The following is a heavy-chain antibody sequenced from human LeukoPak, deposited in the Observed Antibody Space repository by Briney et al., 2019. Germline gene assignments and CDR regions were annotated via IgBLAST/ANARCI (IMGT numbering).Heavy chain of an antibody. CDR3: ARSPGIAAAGTWFDP. J-gene: IGHJ5*02. V-gene: IGHV3-66*01. CDR2: IYSGGST. Sequence: QAGGSLRLSCAASGFTVSSNYMSWVRQAPGKGLEWVSVIYSGGSTYYADSVKGRFTISRDNSKNTLYLQMNGPRAEDTAVYYCARSPGIAAAGTWFDPWGQGTLVTVSS. D-gene: IGHD6-13*01. CDR1: GFTVSSNY.